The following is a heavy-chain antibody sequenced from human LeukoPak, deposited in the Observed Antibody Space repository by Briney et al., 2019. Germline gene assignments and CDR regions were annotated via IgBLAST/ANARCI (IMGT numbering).Heavy chain of an antibody. Sequence: GGSLRLSCAASGFTFSSYWMHWVRQAPGKGLVWVSRINSDGSSTSYADSVKGRFTISRDNSKNTLYLQMNSLRAEDTAVYYCAKELGLWFGESDYWGQGTLVTVSS. D-gene: IGHD3-10*01. CDR3: AKELGLWFGESDY. CDR1: GFTFSSYW. V-gene: IGHV3-74*01. CDR2: INSDGSST. J-gene: IGHJ4*02.